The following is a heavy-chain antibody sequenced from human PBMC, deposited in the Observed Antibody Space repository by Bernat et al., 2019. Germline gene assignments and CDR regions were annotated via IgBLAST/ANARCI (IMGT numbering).Heavy chain of an antibody. D-gene: IGHD3-16*01. CDR3: AKEPRLMHYYYYGMDV. Sequence: QVQLVESGGGVVQPGRSLRLSCAASGFTFSSYGMHWVRQAPGKGLEWVAVISYDGSNKYYADSVKGRFTISRDNSKNTLYLQMNSLRAEDTAVYYCAKEPRLMHYYYYGMDVWGQGTTVTVSS. J-gene: IGHJ6*02. CDR1: GFTFSSYG. CDR2: ISYDGSNK. V-gene: IGHV3-30*18.